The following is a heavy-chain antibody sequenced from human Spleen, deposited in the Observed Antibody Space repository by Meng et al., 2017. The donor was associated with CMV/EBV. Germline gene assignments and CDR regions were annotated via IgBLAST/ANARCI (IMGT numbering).Heavy chain of an antibody. J-gene: IGHJ5*02. CDR3: ARDLSNWNHNWFDP. D-gene: IGHD1-1*01. CDR1: GDSISNYY. CDR2: IYYSGST. Sequence: SETLSLTCTVSGDSISNYYWSWIRQPPGKGLEWIGYIYYSGSTNYNPSLKSRVTISLDTSKNQFSLNLRSVTAADTAVYYCARDLSNWNHNWFDPWGQGTLVTVSS. V-gene: IGHV4-59*01.